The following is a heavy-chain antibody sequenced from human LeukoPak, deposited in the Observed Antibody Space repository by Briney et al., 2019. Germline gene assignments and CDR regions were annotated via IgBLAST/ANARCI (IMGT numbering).Heavy chain of an antibody. CDR2: ISISGGST. Sequence: GGSLRLSCAASGFTFSSHAMSWVRQAPGKGLEWVSAISISGGSTYHADSVKGRFTISRDNSKNTLYLQMNSLRPEDTAVYYCANEIRPNDHWGQGTLVTVSS. CDR1: GFTFSSHA. J-gene: IGHJ4*02. CDR3: ANEIRPNDH. V-gene: IGHV3-23*01. D-gene: IGHD4-17*01.